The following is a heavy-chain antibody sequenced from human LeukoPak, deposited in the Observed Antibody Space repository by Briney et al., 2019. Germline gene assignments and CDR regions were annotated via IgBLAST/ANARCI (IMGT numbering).Heavy chain of an antibody. CDR1: GFTFSGYW. CDR2: IRSDGSIT. J-gene: IGHJ4*02. Sequence: GGSLRLSCAASGFTFSGYWMHWVRQAPGKGLAWVSVIRSDGSITTYADSVEGRFTISRDTAKNTLYLQMNSLRAEDTAVYYCARDGRSGNFDKWGQGTLVSVSS. CDR3: ARDGRSGNFDK. V-gene: IGHV3-74*01. D-gene: IGHD1-26*01.